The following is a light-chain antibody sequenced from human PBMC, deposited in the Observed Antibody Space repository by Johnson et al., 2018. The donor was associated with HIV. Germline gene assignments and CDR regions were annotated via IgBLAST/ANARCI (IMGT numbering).Light chain of an antibody. CDR2: EKN. CDR1: SSNIGNNY. V-gene: IGLV1-51*02. J-gene: IGLJ1*01. Sequence: QSVLSQPPSVSAAPGQKVTIFCSGSSSNIGNNYVSWYQQLPGTAPKLLIYEKNKRPSGIPDRFSASKSGTSATLDITGLQTGDEADYYCGTWDSSLGAHYVFGSGTEVTVL. CDR3: GTWDSSLGAHYV.